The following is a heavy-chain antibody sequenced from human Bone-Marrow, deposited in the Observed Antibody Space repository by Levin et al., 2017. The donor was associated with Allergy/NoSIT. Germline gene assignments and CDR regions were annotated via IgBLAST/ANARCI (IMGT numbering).Heavy chain of an antibody. CDR2: ISYDGANR. D-gene: IGHD2-2*02. J-gene: IGHJ4*02. CDR3: AKDAIREWPTGYYFHL. CDR1: GFTFSSYG. Sequence: GGSLRLSCAASGFTFSSYGMHWVRQAPGKGLEWVAFISYDGANRDYADSVKGRFTTLRDNSTNTLLLQMNSLRVEDTAVYCCAKDAIREWPTGYYFHLWGQGALVTVSS. V-gene: IGHV3-30*18.